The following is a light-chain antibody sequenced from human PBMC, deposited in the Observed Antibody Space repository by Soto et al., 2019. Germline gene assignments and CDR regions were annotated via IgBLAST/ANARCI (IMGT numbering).Light chain of an antibody. CDR2: GAS. J-gene: IGKJ1*01. V-gene: IGKV3-20*01. Sequence: EIVLTQSPGTLSLSPGERATLSCRASQSVSSSYLAWYQQKPGQAPRILIYGASSRATGIPDRFSGSGSGTDFTLTISRLEPEDFAVYYCQQYGSSRTFGQGTKV. CDR1: QSVSSSY. CDR3: QQYGSSRT.